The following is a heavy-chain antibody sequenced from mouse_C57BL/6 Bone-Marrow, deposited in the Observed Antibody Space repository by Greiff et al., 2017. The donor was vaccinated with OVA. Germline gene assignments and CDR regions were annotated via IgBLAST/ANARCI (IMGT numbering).Heavy chain of an antibody. CDR2: ISDGGSYT. D-gene: IGHD1-1*01. CDR3: ARVPRYGSSHYYFDY. CDR1: GFTFSSYA. Sequence: EVKLVESGGGLVKPGGSLKLSCAASGFTFSSYAMSWVRQTPEKRLEWVATISDGGSYTYYPDNVKGRFTISRDNAKNNLYLQMSHLKSEDTAMYYCARVPRYGSSHYYFDYWGQGTTLTVSS. J-gene: IGHJ2*01. V-gene: IGHV5-4*03.